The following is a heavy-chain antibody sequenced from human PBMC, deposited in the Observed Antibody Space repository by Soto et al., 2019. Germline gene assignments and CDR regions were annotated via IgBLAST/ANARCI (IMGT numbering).Heavy chain of an antibody. CDR2: ISGYNDDT. D-gene: IGHD1-1*01. J-gene: IGHJ4*02. V-gene: IGHV1-18*01. CDR1: GGTFSSYI. Sequence: ASVKVSCKASGGTFSSYIITWVRQAPGQGLEWMGWISGYNDDTNYAQKVQGRVTMTTDTSTSTAYMELRNLRSDDTAVYYCTKGSGTTSEGSLFDYWGQGTLVTVSS. CDR3: TKGSGTTSEGSLFDY.